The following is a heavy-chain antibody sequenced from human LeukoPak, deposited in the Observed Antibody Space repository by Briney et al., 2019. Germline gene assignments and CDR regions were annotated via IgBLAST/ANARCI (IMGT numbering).Heavy chain of an antibody. V-gene: IGHV3-23*01. D-gene: IGHD2/OR15-2a*01. CDR2: ITGSGGNT. Sequence: PGGSLRLSCAASGFTFSSYVIKWVRQAPGKGLEWVSGITGSGGNTYYADSVKGRFIISRDNSKNTLYLQMNSLRVEDTGVYYCAKGLSMDVWGQGTTVTVSS. J-gene: IGHJ6*02. CDR1: GFTFSSYV. CDR3: AKGLSMDV.